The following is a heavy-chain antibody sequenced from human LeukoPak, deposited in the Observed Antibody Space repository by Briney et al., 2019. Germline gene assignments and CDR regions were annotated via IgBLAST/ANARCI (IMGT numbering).Heavy chain of an antibody. CDR2: IDNGGSDT. D-gene: IGHD3-10*01. CDR3: ASLWFGEKLSG. J-gene: IGHJ4*02. CDR1: GFTFNNYW. Sequence: QPGGSLRLSCAASGFTFNNYWMHWVRQVPGKGLVWVSRIDNGGSDTRHADSVKGRFTISRDNAKNTLYLQMNSLRAEDTAVYYCASLWFGEKLSGWGQGTLVTVSS. V-gene: IGHV3-74*01.